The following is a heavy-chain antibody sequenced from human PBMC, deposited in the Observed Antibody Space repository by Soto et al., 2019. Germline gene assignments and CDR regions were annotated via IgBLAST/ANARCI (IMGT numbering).Heavy chain of an antibody. CDR3: ARDPRNYYGAIAVFDY. V-gene: IGHV1-18*01. J-gene: IGHJ4*02. D-gene: IGHD3-10*01. Sequence: GASVKVSCKTSGCTFTDYGISWVRQAPGQGLEWMGWISAYNGNTDYAQNFQGRVTVTTDTSTNTAYLVLSSLKSDDTAVYYCARDPRNYYGAIAVFDYWGQGTPVTVSS. CDR1: GCTFTDYG. CDR2: ISAYNGNT.